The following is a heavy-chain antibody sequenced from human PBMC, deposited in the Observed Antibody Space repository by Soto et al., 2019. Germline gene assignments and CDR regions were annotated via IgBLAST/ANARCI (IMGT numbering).Heavy chain of an antibody. CDR1: GGTFSSYA. CDR3: ARENVVAAHPAGMDV. J-gene: IGHJ6*02. V-gene: IGHV1-69*13. D-gene: IGHD2-15*01. CDR2: IIPIFGTA. Sequence: ASVKVSCKASGGTFSSYAISWVRQAPGQGLEWMGGIIPIFGTANYAQKFQGRVTITADESTSTAYMELSSLRSEDTAVYYCARENVVAAHPAGMDVWGQGTPVTVSS.